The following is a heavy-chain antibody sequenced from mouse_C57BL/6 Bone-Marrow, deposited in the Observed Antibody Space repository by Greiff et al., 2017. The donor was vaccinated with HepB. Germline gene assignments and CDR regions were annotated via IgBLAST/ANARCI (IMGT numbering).Heavy chain of an antibody. CDR1: GYSITSGYY. CDR3: ARQGYYGSSYGNAMDY. Sequence: ESGPGLVKPSQSLSLTCSVTGYSITSGYYWNWIRQFPGNKLEWMGYISYDGSNNYNPSLKNRISITRDTSKNQFFLKLNSVTTEDTATYYCARQGYYGSSYGNAMDYWGQGTSVTVSS. V-gene: IGHV3-6*01. J-gene: IGHJ4*01. D-gene: IGHD1-1*01. CDR2: ISYDGSN.